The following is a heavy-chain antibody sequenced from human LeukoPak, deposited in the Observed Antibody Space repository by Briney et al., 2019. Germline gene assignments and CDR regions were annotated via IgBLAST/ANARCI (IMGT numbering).Heavy chain of an antibody. D-gene: IGHD1-1*01. CDR3: ALNWNGLGDAFDI. V-gene: IGHV3-23*01. Sequence: GGSLRLSCAASGFTFSSYGMSWVRQAPGKGLEWVSAISGSGGSTYYADSVKGRFTISRDNSKNTLYLQMNSLRAEDTAVYYCALNWNGLGDAFDIWGQGTMVTVSS. CDR2: ISGSGGST. CDR1: GFTFSSYG. J-gene: IGHJ3*02.